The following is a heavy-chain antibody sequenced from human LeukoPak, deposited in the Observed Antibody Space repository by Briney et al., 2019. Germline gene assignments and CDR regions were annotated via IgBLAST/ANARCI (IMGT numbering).Heavy chain of an antibody. J-gene: IGHJ3*02. Sequence: GGSLRLSCAASGFTFSSYAMSWVRQAPGKGLEWGSAISGSGGSTYYADSVKGRFTISRDNSKNTLYLQMNSLRAEDTAVYYCATQPSAYYYDSSGYYYGAFDIWGQGTMVTVSS. D-gene: IGHD3-22*01. V-gene: IGHV3-23*01. CDR1: GFTFSSYA. CDR2: ISGSGGST. CDR3: ATQPSAYYYDSSGYYYGAFDI.